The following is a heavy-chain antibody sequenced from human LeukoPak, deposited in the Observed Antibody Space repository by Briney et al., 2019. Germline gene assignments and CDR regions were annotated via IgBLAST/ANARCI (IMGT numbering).Heavy chain of an antibody. V-gene: IGHV4-39*01. D-gene: IGHD3-22*01. Sequence: PSETLSLTCTVSGGSISSNSYYWGWIRQPPGKGLEWIGSIYYSGSTYYSPSLKSRVTISVDTSKNQFSLKLSSVTAADTAVYYCASLPYYYDSSGYYYYYYMDVWGKGTTVTVSS. CDR1: GGSISSNSYY. CDR2: IYYSGST. J-gene: IGHJ6*03. CDR3: ASLPYYYDSSGYYYYYYMDV.